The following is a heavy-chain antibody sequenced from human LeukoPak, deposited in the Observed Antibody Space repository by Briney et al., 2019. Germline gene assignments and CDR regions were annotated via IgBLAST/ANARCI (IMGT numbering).Heavy chain of an antibody. J-gene: IGHJ4*02. Sequence: SETLSLTCTVSGGSISSGGYYWSWIRQPPGKGLQWIGYIYYTGSINYNPSLKSRVTISVDTSKNQLSLKLSSVTAADTAFYYCATVGGLYDSSGYYYRWGQGTLVTVSS. CDR1: GGSISSGGYY. CDR3: ATVGGLYDSSGYYYR. D-gene: IGHD3-22*01. CDR2: IYYTGSI. V-gene: IGHV4-61*08.